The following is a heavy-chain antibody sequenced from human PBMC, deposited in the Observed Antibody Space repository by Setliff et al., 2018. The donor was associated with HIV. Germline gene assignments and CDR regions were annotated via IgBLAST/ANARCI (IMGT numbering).Heavy chain of an antibody. CDR3: ARDMTYYFDSSGSFGWFDP. Sequence: KPSETLSLTCTVSGGSIRSSTYYGGWIRQSPGKGLEWIGSLHYSGNTYYNSSRKSRVTISLETSKNQFSLKLNSVTAADTAVYYCARDMTYYFDSSGSFGWFDPWGQGTLVTVSS. D-gene: IGHD3-22*01. J-gene: IGHJ5*02. CDR2: LHYSGNT. CDR1: GGSIRSSTYY. V-gene: IGHV4-39*07.